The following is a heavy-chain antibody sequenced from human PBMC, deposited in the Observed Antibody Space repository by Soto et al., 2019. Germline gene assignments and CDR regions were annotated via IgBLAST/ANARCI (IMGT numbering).Heavy chain of an antibody. V-gene: IGHV3-7*04. CDR3: ARVYPNDAFDI. Sequence: EVQLVESGGGLVQPGGSLRLSCAASGFTFSSYWMSWVRQAPGKGLEWVADIKQDGSEKYYVDSVKGRFTISRDNAKNSLYLQMNSLRAEDTAVYYCARVYPNDAFDIWGQGTMVTVSS. CDR1: GFTFSSYW. CDR2: IKQDGSEK. J-gene: IGHJ3*02.